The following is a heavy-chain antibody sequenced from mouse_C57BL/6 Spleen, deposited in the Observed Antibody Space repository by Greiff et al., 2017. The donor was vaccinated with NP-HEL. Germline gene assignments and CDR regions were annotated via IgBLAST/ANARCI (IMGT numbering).Heavy chain of an antibody. CDR1: GYSFTSYY. CDR3: ARSGLRRQGDY. Sequence: VQLQQSGPELVKPGASVKISCKASGYSFTSYYIHWVKQRPGQGLEWIGWIYPGSGNTKYNEKFKGKATLTADTSSSTAYMQLSSLTSEDSAVYYCARSGLRRQGDYWGQGTTLTVSS. CDR2: IYPGSGNT. D-gene: IGHD2-2*01. J-gene: IGHJ2*01. V-gene: IGHV1-66*01.